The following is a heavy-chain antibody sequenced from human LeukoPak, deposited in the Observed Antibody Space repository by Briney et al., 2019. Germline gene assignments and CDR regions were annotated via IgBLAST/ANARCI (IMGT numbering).Heavy chain of an antibody. CDR2: IYYSGST. J-gene: IGHJ4*02. CDR3: ARVPHNYYDSSGYL. V-gene: IGHV4-39*07. CDR1: GGSISSSSYY. Sequence: PSETLSLTCTVSGGSISSSSYYWGWLRQPPGKGLEWIGSIYYSGSTYYNPSLKSRVTISVDTSKNQFSLKLSSVTAADTAVYYCARVPHNYYDSSGYLWGQGTLVTVSS. D-gene: IGHD3-22*01.